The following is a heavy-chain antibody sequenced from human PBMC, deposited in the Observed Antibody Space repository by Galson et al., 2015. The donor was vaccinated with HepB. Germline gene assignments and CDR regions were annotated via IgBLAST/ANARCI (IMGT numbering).Heavy chain of an antibody. V-gene: IGHV1-24*01. J-gene: IGHJ5*01. D-gene: IGHD1-7*01. CDR1: GYSLSELS. Sequence: SVTVSCKVSGYSLSELSLHWVRQTPAKGLEWMGGFDPETGEALYAQRFRGRLIMTEDSSTGTADMELRGLRSDDTAMYYCATVSSLYHWTYGWFDSWGQGTLVTVSS. CDR2: FDPETGEA. CDR3: ATVSSLYHWTYGWFDS.